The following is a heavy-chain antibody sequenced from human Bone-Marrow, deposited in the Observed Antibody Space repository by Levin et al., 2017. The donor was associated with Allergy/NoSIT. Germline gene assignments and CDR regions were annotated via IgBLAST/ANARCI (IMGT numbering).Heavy chain of an antibody. CDR3: ARDTTPGYGGRGIDY. CDR2: ISSSSSYT. V-gene: IGHV3-11*05. J-gene: IGHJ4*02. D-gene: IGHD1-26*01. CDR1: GFTFSDYY. Sequence: GESLKISCAASGFTFSDYYMSWIRQAPGKGLEWVSYISSSSSYTNYADSVKGRFTISRDNAKNSLYLQMNSLRAEDTAVYYCARDTTPGYGGRGIDYWGQGTLVTVSS.